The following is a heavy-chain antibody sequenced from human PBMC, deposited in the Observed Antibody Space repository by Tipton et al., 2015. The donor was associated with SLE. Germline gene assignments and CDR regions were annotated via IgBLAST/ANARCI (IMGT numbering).Heavy chain of an antibody. V-gene: IGHV4-39*07. CDR1: GGSISSSSYY. CDR2: IYYSGST. Sequence: LRLSCTVSGGSISSSSYYWGWIRQPPGKGLEWIGSIYYSGSTYYNPSLKSRVTISVDTSKNQFSLKLGSVTAADTAVYYCARGGSGYYTGFGYWGQGTLVTVSS. D-gene: IGHD3-3*01. J-gene: IGHJ4*02. CDR3: ARGGSGYYTGFGY.